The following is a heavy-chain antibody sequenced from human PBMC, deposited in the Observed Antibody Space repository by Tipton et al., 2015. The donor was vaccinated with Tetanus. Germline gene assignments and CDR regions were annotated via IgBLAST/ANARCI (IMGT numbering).Heavy chain of an antibody. CDR3: ARDIEEVGATKYFDY. J-gene: IGHJ4*02. V-gene: IGHV4-31*02. D-gene: IGHD1-26*01. Sequence: LRLSCTVSGDSISSGGPYWSWIRQFPGKGLEWMGYIHHTGSTYYNPSLKTRITLSVDTSKNQFSLRLTSVTAAGTAVYYCARDIEEVGATKYFDYWGQGTLVTVSS. CDR2: IHHTGST. CDR1: GDSISSGGPY.